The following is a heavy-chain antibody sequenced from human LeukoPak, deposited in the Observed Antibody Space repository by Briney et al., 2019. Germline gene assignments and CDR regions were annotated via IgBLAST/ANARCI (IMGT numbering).Heavy chain of an antibody. CDR2: INPGTDNT. J-gene: IGHJ4*02. CDR3: ATELRWKDH. V-gene: IGHV1-8*01. CDR1: GYSFNDYD. Sequence: ASVKVSCKASGYSFNDYDINWVRQAAGQGLEWMGRINPGTDNTEYAQKFQGRVTMTKDTSISTAYMEPSSLTSEDTAVYYCATELRWKDHWGQGTLATVSS. D-gene: IGHD4-23*01.